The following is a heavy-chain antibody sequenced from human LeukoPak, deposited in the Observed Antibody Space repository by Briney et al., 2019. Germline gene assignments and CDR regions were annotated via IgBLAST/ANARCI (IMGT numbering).Heavy chain of an antibody. D-gene: IGHD3-22*01. V-gene: IGHV4-34*01. Sequence: SETLSLTCAVYGGSFSGYCWSWIRQPPGKGLEWIGEINHSGSTNYKPSLKSRVTISVDTSKNQFSLKLSSVTAADTAVYYCASYSYYYDSSGYFDYWGQGTLVTVSS. CDR1: GGSFSGYC. J-gene: IGHJ4*02. CDR2: INHSGST. CDR3: ASYSYYYDSSGYFDY.